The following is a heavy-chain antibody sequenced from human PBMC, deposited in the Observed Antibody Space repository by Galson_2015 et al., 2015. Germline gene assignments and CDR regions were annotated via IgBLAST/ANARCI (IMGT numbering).Heavy chain of an antibody. J-gene: IGHJ4*02. Sequence: TMSLNCAVSGGSISSGGYSWRWIRPPPGEGLEWIGYIYHSGSTYYNPSLKSRVTISVDRSKNQFSLKLSSVPSADTAVYYCARSYYYDSSGYSSYFDYWGQGTLVTVSS. CDR2: IYHSGST. V-gene: IGHV4-30-2*01. CDR1: GGSISSGGYS. CDR3: ARSYYYDSSGYSSYFDY. D-gene: IGHD3-22*01.